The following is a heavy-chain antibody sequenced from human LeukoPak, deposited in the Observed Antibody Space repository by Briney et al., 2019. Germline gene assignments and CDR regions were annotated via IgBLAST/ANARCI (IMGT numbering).Heavy chain of an antibody. CDR2: ISGSGGST. CDR3: AKCLYQYGSGSLGDF. D-gene: IGHD3-10*01. J-gene: IGHJ4*02. CDR1: GFTFSSYA. V-gene: IGHV3-23*01. Sequence: GGSLRLSCAASGFTFSSYAMNWVRQAPGKGLEWVSSISGSGGSTYYADSVKGRFTISRDNSKNTLYLQVNSLRAENTAVYYCAKCLYQYGSGSLGDFWGQGSLVTVSS.